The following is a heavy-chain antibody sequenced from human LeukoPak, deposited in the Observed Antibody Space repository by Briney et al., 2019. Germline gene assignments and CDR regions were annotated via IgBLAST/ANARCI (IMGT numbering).Heavy chain of an antibody. Sequence: GGSLRLSCAASGFTVSSNFMNWVRQAPGKGLEWVSVIYSGGSTNYADPVKGRFTLSRDNSKNTLYLQMNSLRAEDTAVYYCAREGYLLRSFDWLSGAFDIWGQGTMVTVSS. J-gene: IGHJ3*02. CDR3: AREGYLLRSFDWLSGAFDI. V-gene: IGHV3-66*01. CDR1: GFTVSSNF. CDR2: IYSGGST. D-gene: IGHD3-9*01.